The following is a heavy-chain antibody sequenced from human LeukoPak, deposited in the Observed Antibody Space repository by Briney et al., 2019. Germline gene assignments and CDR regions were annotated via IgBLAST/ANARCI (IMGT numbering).Heavy chain of an antibody. V-gene: IGHV3-21*01. CDR3: TREVLIVVEPASNTIDF. J-gene: IGHJ4*02. D-gene: IGHD2-2*01. CDR2: ISKSGTYI. Sequence: GGSLRLSWAASGFTFRDYTMNWVRQAPGKGLEWVSAISKSGTYIKYADSVKGRFTVSRDNAKNSLFLQMNSLRVEDTALYFCTREVLIVVEPASNTIDFWGQGTRVTVSS. CDR1: GFTFRDYT.